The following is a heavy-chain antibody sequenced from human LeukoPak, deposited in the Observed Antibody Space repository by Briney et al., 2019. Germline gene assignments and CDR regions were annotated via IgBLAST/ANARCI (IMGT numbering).Heavy chain of an antibody. CDR1: GGSFSGYY. CDR3: ARAPFGFGELIGFFDY. CDR2: INHSGST. V-gene: IGHV4-34*01. Sequence: PSETLSLTCAVYGGSFSGYYWSWIRQPPGKGLEWIGEINHSGSTNYNPSLKSRVTISVDTSKNQFSLKLSSVTAADTAVYYCARAPFGFGELIGFFDYWGQGTLVTVSS. J-gene: IGHJ4*02. D-gene: IGHD3-10*01.